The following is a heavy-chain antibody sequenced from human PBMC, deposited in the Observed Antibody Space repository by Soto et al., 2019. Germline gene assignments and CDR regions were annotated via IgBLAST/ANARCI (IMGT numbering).Heavy chain of an antibody. Sequence: GALRLYCAASVFTFSSYSMNWVRQAPGKGLEWVSSISSSSSYIYYADSVKGRFTISRDNAKNSLYLQMNSLRAEDTAVYYCARDRGNYYYGMDVWGQGTTVTVSS. CDR1: VFTFSSYS. CDR3: ARDRGNYYYGMDV. CDR2: ISSSSSYI. J-gene: IGHJ6*02. V-gene: IGHV3-21*01. D-gene: IGHD3-10*01.